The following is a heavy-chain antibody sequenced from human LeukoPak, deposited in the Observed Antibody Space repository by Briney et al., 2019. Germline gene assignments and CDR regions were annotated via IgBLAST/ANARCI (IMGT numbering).Heavy chain of an antibody. Sequence: GGSLRLSCAASGFTFDDYAMHRVRQAPGKGLEWVSGISWNSGSIGYADSVKGRFTISRDNAKNSLYLQMNSLRAEDTALYYCAKGLKGLKFDYWGQGTLVTVSS. CDR3: AKGLKGLKFDY. CDR1: GFTFDDYA. V-gene: IGHV3-9*01. CDR2: ISWNSGSI. J-gene: IGHJ4*02. D-gene: IGHD6-19*01.